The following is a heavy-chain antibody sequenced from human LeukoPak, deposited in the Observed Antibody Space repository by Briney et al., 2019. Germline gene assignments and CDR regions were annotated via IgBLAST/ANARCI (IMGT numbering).Heavy chain of an antibody. Sequence: GGSLRLSCAASGFTFDDYGMSWVRQAPGKGLEWVSGINWNGGSTGYADSVKGRFTISRDNAKNSLYLQMNSLRAEDTALYYCARDDAAAAGGDFDYWGQGTLVTVSS. D-gene: IGHD6-13*01. CDR3: ARDDAAAAGGDFDY. J-gene: IGHJ4*02. CDR2: INWNGGST. CDR1: GFTFDDYG. V-gene: IGHV3-20*04.